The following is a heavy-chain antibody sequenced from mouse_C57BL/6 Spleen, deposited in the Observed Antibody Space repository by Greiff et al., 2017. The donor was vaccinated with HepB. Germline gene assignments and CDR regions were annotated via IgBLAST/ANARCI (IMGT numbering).Heavy chain of an antibody. CDR2: INPYNGGT. J-gene: IGHJ2*01. CDR3: ARPYGSSYHYFDY. D-gene: IGHD1-1*01. CDR1: GYTFTDYY. V-gene: IGHV1-19*01. Sequence: EVQLQQSGPVLVKPGASVKMSCKASGYTFTDYYMNWVKQSHGKSLEWIGVINPYNGGTSYNQKFKGKATLTVDKSSSTAYMELNSLTSEDSAVYYCARPYGSSYHYFDYWGQGTTLTVSS.